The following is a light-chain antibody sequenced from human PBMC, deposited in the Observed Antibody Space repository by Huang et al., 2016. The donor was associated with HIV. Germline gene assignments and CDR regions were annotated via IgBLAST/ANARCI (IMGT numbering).Light chain of an antibody. J-gene: IGKJ5*01. CDR1: QSVVN. CDR2: DAS. CDR3: QQRNSWPPIT. V-gene: IGKV3-11*01. Sequence: EIVLTQSPATLSLSPGERATLSCRASQSVVNLAWYQYRPGLAPRLLIYDASNRASGIPARVSGSGSGTDFTLTVNILQPEDSAVYYCQQRNSWPPITFGQGTRLEIK.